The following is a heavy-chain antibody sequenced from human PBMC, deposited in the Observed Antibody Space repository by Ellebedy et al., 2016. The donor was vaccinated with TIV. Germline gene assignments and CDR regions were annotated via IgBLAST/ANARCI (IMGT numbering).Heavy chain of an antibody. CDR3: ARYSSDTIGYYIPHFDY. CDR1: GFMFSSYA. Sequence: PGGSLRLSCAASGFMFSSYAMHWVRRDPGKGLEWVAVIWHDGSEKFYVESVKGRLTIFRDNSESTVDLQMDILRVEDTGTYYCARYSSDTIGYYIPHFDYWGQGILVTVSS. J-gene: IGHJ4*02. V-gene: IGHV3-33*08. D-gene: IGHD3-22*01. CDR2: IWHDGSEK.